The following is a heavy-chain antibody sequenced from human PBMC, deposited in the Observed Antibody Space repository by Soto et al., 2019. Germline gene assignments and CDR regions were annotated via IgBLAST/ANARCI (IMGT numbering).Heavy chain of an antibody. CDR3: ARDAISPYDSSGYYAGFDY. V-gene: IGHV3-30-3*01. D-gene: IGHD3-22*01. J-gene: IGHJ4*02. CDR1: GFTFSSYA. CDR2: ISYDGSNK. Sequence: GGSLRLSCAASGFTFSSYAMHWVRQAPGKGLEWVAVISYDGSNKYYADSVKGRFTISRDNSKNTLYLQMNSLRAEDTAVYYCARDAISPYDSSGYYAGFDYWGQGTLVTVSS.